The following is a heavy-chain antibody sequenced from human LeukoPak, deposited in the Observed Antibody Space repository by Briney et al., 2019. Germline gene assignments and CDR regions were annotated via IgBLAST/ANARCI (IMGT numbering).Heavy chain of an antibody. D-gene: IGHD6-19*01. V-gene: IGHV3-21*01. CDR3: ARDAAIAVAAGRDSDDY. CDR1: RFTFSSYS. CDR2: ISSSSSYI. Sequence: GGSLRLSCAASRFTFSSYSMNWVRQAPGKGLEGVSSISSSSSYIYYADSVKGRFTISRDNAKNSLYLQMNSLRAEDTAVYYCARDAAIAVAAGRDSDDYWGQGTLVTVSS. J-gene: IGHJ4*02.